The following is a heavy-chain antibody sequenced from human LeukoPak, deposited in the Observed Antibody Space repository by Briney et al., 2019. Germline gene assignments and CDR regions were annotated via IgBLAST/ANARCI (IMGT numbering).Heavy chain of an antibody. CDR1: GFPFSNAW. CDR2: IKEDGSDK. D-gene: IGHD1/OR15-1a*01. J-gene: IGHJ4*02. CDR3: ATWNNAWEFGY. V-gene: IGHV3-7*05. Sequence: GGSLRLSCAASGFPFSNAWMTWVRQAPGKGLEWVAHIKEDGSDKYHVDSVTGRFTISRDNTKNSLYLQMTSLTAEDTAVYYCATWNNAWEFGYWGQGTLVSVSS.